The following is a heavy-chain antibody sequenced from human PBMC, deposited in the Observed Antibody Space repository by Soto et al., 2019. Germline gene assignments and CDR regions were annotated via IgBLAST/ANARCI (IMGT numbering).Heavy chain of an antibody. CDR2: FDPEDGET. Sequence: ASVKVSCKVSGYTLTELSMHWVRQAPGKGLEWMGGFDPEDGETIYAQKFQGRVTMTEDTSTDTAYMELSSLRSEDTAVYYCATLPLRVTTFCGSYQKTNDYWGQGTLVTVSS. CDR3: ATLPLRVTTFCGSYQKTNDY. D-gene: IGHD4-17*01. V-gene: IGHV1-24*01. CDR1: GYTLTELS. J-gene: IGHJ4*02.